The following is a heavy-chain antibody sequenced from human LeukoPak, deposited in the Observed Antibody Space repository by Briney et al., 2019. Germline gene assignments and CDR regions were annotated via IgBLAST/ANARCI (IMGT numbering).Heavy chain of an antibody. CDR3: ARDLEQDCSSTSCYRYFDY. J-gene: IGHJ4*02. V-gene: IGHV1-69*01. Sequence: SVKVSCKASGGTFSSYAISWVRQAPGQGLEWMGGIIPIFGTANYAQKFQGRVTITADESTSTAYMELSSLRSENTAVYYCARDLEQDCSSTSCYRYFDYWGQGTLVTVSS. CDR2: IIPIFGTA. CDR1: GGTFSSYA. D-gene: IGHD2-2*01.